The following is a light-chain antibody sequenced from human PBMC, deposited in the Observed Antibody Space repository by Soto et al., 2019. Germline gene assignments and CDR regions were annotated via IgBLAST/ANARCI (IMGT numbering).Light chain of an antibody. J-gene: IGKJ5*01. CDR3: QQSYSEIT. CDR2: GAG. Sequence: EIVMTQSPATLSVSPGERATLSCRAGESISNNLAWYQQKPGQAPRLLIYGAGTRAAGIPARFSGRGSGTEFTLTISSLQPEDFATYYCQQSYSEITFGQGTRLE. CDR1: ESISNN. V-gene: IGKV3-15*01.